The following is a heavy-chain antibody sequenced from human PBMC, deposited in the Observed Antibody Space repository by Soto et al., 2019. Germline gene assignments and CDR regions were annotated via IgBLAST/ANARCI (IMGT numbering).Heavy chain of an antibody. CDR3: ARVSPSSRAAEP. CDR2: ISAYNGNT. V-gene: IGHV1-18*01. Sequence: QVQLVQSGAEVKKPGASVRVSCKASGYTFTSYGISWVRQAPGQGLEWMGWISAYNGNTNYAQSPQGRVTMTTATSTTTAYMELRNLNSDDTAVYDCARVSPSSRAAEPWGQGTLVTVS. CDR1: GYTFTSYG. J-gene: IGHJ4*02. D-gene: IGHD6-13*01.